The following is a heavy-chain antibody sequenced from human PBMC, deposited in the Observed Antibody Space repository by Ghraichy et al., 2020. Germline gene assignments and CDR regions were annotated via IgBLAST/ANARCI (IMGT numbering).Heavy chain of an antibody. CDR2: ISGSTSTI. Sequence: GGSLRLSCEASGFTFSSYSMNWVRQTPGEGLEWVSYISGSTSTIYYADSVKGRFTISRDNAKNSLYLQMNSLRDEDTALYYCARGKLELSDWGQGTLVTVSS. J-gene: IGHJ4*02. CDR1: GFTFSSYS. CDR3: ARGKLELSD. V-gene: IGHV3-48*02. D-gene: IGHD1-7*01.